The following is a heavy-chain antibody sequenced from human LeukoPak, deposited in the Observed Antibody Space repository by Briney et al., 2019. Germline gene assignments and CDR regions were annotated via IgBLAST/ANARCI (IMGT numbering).Heavy chain of an antibody. D-gene: IGHD3-9*01. CDR2: ISAYNGNT. V-gene: IGHV1-18*01. Sequence: ASVKVSCKASGYTFTSYGISWVRQAPGQGLEWMGWISAYNGNTNYAQKLQGRVTMTTDTSTSTAYMELRRRRSDDTAVYYCARNYYDILTGYGSDYYYGMDVWGQGTTVTVSS. CDR3: ARNYYDILTGYGSDYYYGMDV. CDR1: GYTFTSYG. J-gene: IGHJ6*02.